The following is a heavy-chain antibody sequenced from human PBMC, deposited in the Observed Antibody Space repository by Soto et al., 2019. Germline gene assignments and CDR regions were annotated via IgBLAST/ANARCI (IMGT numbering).Heavy chain of an antibody. CDR1: GFTFSNAW. Sequence: EVQLVESGGGLVKPGGSLRLSCAASGFTFSNAWMSWVRQAPGKGLEWVGRIKSKTDGGTTDYAAPVKGRFTISRDDSKNTLYLQMNSLKTEDTAVYYGTTDRGGRPYYYGRDVWGQGTTVTVSS. CDR2: IKSKTDGGTT. D-gene: IGHD2-15*01. J-gene: IGHJ6*02. CDR3: TTDRGGRPYYYGRDV. V-gene: IGHV3-15*01.